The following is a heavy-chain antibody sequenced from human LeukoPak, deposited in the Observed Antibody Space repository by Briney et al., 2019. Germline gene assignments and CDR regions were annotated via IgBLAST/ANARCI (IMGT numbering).Heavy chain of an antibody. D-gene: IGHD3-22*01. Sequence: SETLSLTCTVSGGSISSYYWSWIRQPPGKGLEWIGYIYYSGSTDYNPSLKSRVTISVDTSKNQFSLKLSSVTAADTAVYYCAREYYDSSGYLNWFDPWGQGTLVTVSS. CDR2: IYYSGST. CDR3: AREYYDSSGYLNWFDP. CDR1: GGSISSYY. V-gene: IGHV4-59*01. J-gene: IGHJ5*02.